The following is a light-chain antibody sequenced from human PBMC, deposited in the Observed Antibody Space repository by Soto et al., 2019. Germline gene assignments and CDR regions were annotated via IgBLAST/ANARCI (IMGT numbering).Light chain of an antibody. CDR1: QGISNW. Sequence: DIQMTQSPSSVSASGGDRVSITCRASQGISNWLAWYQQKPGRAPKLLIYTGYSLQSGDPSRFSGTGAGTDFTLTISSLQPEDVATDYCQLANSFPLTFGGGTKVEIK. CDR2: TGY. J-gene: IGKJ4*01. CDR3: QLANSFPLT. V-gene: IGKV1-12*01.